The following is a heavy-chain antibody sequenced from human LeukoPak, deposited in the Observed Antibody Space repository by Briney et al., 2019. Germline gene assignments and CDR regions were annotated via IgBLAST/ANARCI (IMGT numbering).Heavy chain of an antibody. J-gene: IGHJ4*02. D-gene: IGHD3-10*01. CDR3: ARDSSYYGSGSFSD. Sequence: GWSLRLSCAASGFTFSSYEMNWVRQAPGTGLEWVSYISSSGSTIYYADSVKGRFTISRDNAKNSLYLQMNSLRAEDTAVYYCARDSSYYGSGSFSDWGQGTLVTVSS. CDR2: ISSSGSTI. CDR1: GFTFSSYE. V-gene: IGHV3-48*03.